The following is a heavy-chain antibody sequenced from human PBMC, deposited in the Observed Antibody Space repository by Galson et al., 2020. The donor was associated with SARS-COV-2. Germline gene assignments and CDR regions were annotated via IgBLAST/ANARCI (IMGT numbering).Heavy chain of an antibody. CDR3: ARHRNSDVHNFGY. CDR1: GDSISSGGNY. CDR2: LSYGGGT. D-gene: IGHD5-18*01. J-gene: IGHJ4*01. Sequence: SETLSLTCTVSGDSISSGGNYWARIRQPPGKGLEWIGSLSYGGGTYYTSSLKGRVTISVDTSQNLFSLKLNSVTAADTAVYFFARHRNSDVHNFGYWGHGTRVNVSS. V-gene: IGHV4-39*01.